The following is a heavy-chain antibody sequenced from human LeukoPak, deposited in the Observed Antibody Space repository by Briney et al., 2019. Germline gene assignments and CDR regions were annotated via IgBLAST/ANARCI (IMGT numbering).Heavy chain of an antibody. CDR1: GGSFSGYY. CDR3: ARRTTVTIPFGY. J-gene: IGHJ4*02. CDR2: INHSGST. Sequence: SETLSLTCAVYGGSFSGYYWSWIRQPPGKGLEWSGEINHSGSTYYNPSLKSRVTISVDKSKNQFSLKLSSVTAADTAVYYCARRTTVTIPFGYWGQGTLVTVSS. D-gene: IGHD4-11*01. V-gene: IGHV4-34*01.